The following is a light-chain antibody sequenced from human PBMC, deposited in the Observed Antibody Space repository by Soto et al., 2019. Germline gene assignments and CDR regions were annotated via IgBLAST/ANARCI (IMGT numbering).Light chain of an antibody. J-gene: IGKJ4*02. Sequence: EIVLTQSPATLSLSPGERATLSCRASQSISNNLAWYQQKPGQAPRLLIYDASNRATGTPARFSGSGSGTDFTLTISSLEPEDFAVYYCQQRNSCLPQFGGGTKVEI. CDR2: DAS. CDR3: QQRNSCLPQ. CDR1: QSISNN. V-gene: IGKV3-11*01.